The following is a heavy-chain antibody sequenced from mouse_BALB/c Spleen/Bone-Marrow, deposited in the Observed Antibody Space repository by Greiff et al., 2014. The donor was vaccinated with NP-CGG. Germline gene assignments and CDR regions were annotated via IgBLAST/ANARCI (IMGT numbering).Heavy chain of an antibody. CDR2: IDPANGNT. CDR1: GFNIKDTY. D-gene: IGHD2-14*01. Sequence: EVQLQQSGAELVKPGASVKLYCTASGFNIKDTYMHWVKQRPEQGLEWIGRIDPANGNTKYDPKFQGKATITADTSSNTAYLQLSSLTSEDTAVYYCASYRYAWYFDVWGAGTTVTVSS. CDR3: ASYRYAWYFDV. J-gene: IGHJ1*01. V-gene: IGHV14-3*02.